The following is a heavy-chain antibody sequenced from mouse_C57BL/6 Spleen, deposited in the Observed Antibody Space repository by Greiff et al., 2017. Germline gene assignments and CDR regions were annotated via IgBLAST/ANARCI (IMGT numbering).Heavy chain of an antibody. D-gene: IGHD3-1*01. J-gene: IGHJ1*03. Sequence: QVQLKESGAELVKPGASVKISCKASGYAFSSYWMNWVKQRPGKGLEWIGQIYPGDGDTNYNGKFKGKATLTADKSSSTAYMQLSSLTSEDSAVYFCARGLRGFNWYFDVWGTGTTVTVSS. CDR1: GYAFSSYW. CDR2: IYPGDGDT. V-gene: IGHV1-80*01. CDR3: ARGLRGFNWYFDV.